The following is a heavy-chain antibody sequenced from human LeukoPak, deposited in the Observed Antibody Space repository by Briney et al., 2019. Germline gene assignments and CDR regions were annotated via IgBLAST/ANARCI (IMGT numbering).Heavy chain of an antibody. CDR1: GYTLTELS. CDR2: FDPEDGET. V-gene: IGHV1-24*01. CDR3: ATAHTVTYAFDI. Sequence: GASVKVSCKVSGYTLTELSMHWVRQAPGKGLEWMGGFDPEDGETIYAQKSQGRVTMTEDTSTDTAYMELSSLRSEDTAVYYCATAHTVTYAFDIWGQGTMVTVSS. J-gene: IGHJ3*02. D-gene: IGHD4-17*01.